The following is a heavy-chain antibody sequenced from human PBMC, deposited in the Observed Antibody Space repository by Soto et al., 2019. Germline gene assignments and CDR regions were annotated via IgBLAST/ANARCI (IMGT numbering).Heavy chain of an antibody. Sequence: PGGSLRLSCAASGFTFSSYAMSWVRQAPGKGLEWVSAISGSGGSTYYADSVKGRFTISRDNSKNTLYLQMNSLRAEDTAVYYCAKIGGMIGYDYPWYFEYWGQGTLVTVSS. V-gene: IGHV3-23*01. CDR3: AKIGGMIGYDYPWYFEY. CDR1: GFTFSSYA. CDR2: ISGSGGST. J-gene: IGHJ4*02. D-gene: IGHD5-12*01.